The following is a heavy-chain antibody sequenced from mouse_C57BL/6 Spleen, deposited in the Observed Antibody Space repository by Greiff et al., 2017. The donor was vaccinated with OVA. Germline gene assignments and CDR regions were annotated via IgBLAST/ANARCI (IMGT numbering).Heavy chain of an antibody. CDR2: INPYNGDT. CDR1: GYSFTGYF. CDR3: ARWDDYDVRSAMDY. D-gene: IGHD2-4*01. V-gene: IGHV1-20*01. Sequence: VQLQQSGPELVKPGDSVKISCKASGYSFTGYFMNWVMQSHGKSLEWIGRINPYNGDTFYNQKFKGKATLTVDKSSSTAHMELRSLTSEDSAVYYCARWDDYDVRSAMDYWGQGTSVTVSS. J-gene: IGHJ4*01.